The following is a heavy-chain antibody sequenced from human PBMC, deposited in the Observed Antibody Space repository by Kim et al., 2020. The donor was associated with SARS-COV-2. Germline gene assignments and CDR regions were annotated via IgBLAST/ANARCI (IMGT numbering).Heavy chain of an antibody. J-gene: IGHJ3*02. CDR1: GGSISSGSYY. CDR2: IYTSGST. D-gene: IGHD3-22*01. Sequence: SETLSLTCTVSGGSISSGSYYWSWIRQPAGKGLEWIGRIYTSGSTNYNPSLKSRVTISVDTSKNQFSLKLSSVTAADTAVYYCARNPERTYYYDRDDAFDIWGQGTMVTVSS. V-gene: IGHV4-61*02. CDR3: ARNPERTYYYDRDDAFDI.